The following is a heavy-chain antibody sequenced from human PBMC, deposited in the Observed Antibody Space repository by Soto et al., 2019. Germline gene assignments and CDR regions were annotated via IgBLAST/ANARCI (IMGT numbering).Heavy chain of an antibody. CDR3: ARVIMDV. CDR2: ISSSSTI. J-gene: IGHJ6*02. CDR1: GFTFSSYS. V-gene: IGHV3-48*02. Sequence: GGSLRLSCAASGFTFSSYSMNWVRQAPGKGLEWVSYISSSSTIYYADSVKGRFTISRDNAKNSLYLQMNSLRDEDTAVYYCARVIMDVWGPGTTVTVSS.